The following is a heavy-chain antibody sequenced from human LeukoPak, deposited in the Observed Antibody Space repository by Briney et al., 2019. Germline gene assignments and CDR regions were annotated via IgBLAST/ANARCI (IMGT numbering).Heavy chain of an antibody. Sequence: SVKVSCKASGGTFSSYAISWVRQAPGQGLEWMGGIIPIFGTANYAQKFQGRVTITADESTSTAYVELSSLRSEDTAVYYCARDNMLLWFGELGAYYFDYWGQGTLVTVSS. CDR3: ARDNMLLWFGELGAYYFDY. J-gene: IGHJ4*02. V-gene: IGHV1-69*13. CDR1: GGTFSSYA. CDR2: IIPIFGTA. D-gene: IGHD3-10*01.